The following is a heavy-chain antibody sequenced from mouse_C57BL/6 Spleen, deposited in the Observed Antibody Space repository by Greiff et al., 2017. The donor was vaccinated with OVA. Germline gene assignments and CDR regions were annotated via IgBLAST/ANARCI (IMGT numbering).Heavy chain of an antibody. CDR2: ISYDGSN. J-gene: IGHJ2*01. Sequence: EVKLQESGPGLVKPSQSLSLTCSVTGYSITSGYYWNWIRQFPGNKLEWMGYISYDGSNNYNPSLKNRISITRDTSKNQFFLKLNSVTTEDTATYYCARGSAPFTTVVATPYYFDYWGQGTTLTVSS. V-gene: IGHV3-6*01. D-gene: IGHD1-1*01. CDR3: ARGSAPFTTVVATPYYFDY. CDR1: GYSITSGYY.